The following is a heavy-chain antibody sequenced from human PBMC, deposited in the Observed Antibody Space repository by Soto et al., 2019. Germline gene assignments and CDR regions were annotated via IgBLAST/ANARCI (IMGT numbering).Heavy chain of an antibody. CDR1: ALTASKNY. D-gene: IGHD3-10*01. CDR2: IYSGGTT. J-gene: IGHJ6*02. V-gene: IGHV3-66*01. Sequence: EVQLAESGGGLVQPGGSLRLSCAGSALTASKNYMSWVRQPPGKGLEWVSVIYSGGTTYYADSVKDRFSISRDNSKSTLYLQMDNLRAGDTAVYYCARGGSGSDWDYYGMDVWGQGTTVTVSS. CDR3: ARGGSGSDWDYYGMDV.